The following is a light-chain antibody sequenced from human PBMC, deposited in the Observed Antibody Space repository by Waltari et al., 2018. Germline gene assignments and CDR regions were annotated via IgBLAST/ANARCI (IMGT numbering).Light chain of an antibody. Sequence: QSALTQPPSASGSPGQSVTISCPGTSRDVGGYTCVSWYQKHPGKAPKLMIYEVSKRPSGVPDRFSGSKSGNTASLTVSGLQAEDEADYYCSSYAGSNNVVFGGGTKLTVL. CDR1: SRDVGGYTC. V-gene: IGLV2-8*01. CDR2: EVS. J-gene: IGLJ2*01. CDR3: SSYAGSNNVV.